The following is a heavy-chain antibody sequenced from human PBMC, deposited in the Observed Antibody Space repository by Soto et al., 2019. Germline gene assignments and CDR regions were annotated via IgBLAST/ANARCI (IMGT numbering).Heavy chain of an antibody. V-gene: IGHV4-30-4*01. CDR3: ARSPDSSGYYPRRYSYGMDF. CDR1: GGSISSGDYY. CDR2: IFYSGST. J-gene: IGHJ6*02. Sequence: PSETLSLTCTVSGGSISSGDYYWSWIRQPPGKGLEWIGYIFYSGSTYYNPSLKSRVTISVDTSKNQFSLKLSSVTAADTGVYYCARSPDSSGYYPRRYSYGMDFWGQGTTVTLSS. D-gene: IGHD3-22*01.